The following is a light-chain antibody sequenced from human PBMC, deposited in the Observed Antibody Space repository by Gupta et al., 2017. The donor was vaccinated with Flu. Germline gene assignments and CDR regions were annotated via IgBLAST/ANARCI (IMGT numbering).Light chain of an antibody. CDR1: QSIRSH. CDR2: DAS. V-gene: IGKV3-15*01. Sequence: EIVMTQSPATLSASPGERVTLSCRASQSIRSHLVWYQQRPGRAPSLLIYDASTRPTGIPDRFSGSGFGTEFTLTISSRQSEDFAVYYCQQDVNWPPFTFGQGTKPEIK. CDR3: QQDVNWPPFT. J-gene: IGKJ2*01.